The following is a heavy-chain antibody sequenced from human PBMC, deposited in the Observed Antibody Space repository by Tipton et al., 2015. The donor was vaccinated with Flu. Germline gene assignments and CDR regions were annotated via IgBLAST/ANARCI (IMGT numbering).Heavy chain of an antibody. V-gene: IGHV4-4*07. D-gene: IGHD6-6*01. Sequence: GLVKPSETLSLTCTVSGGSISSYYWSWIRQPAGKGLEWIGRIYTSGSTNYNPSLKSRVTMSVDTSKNQFSLKLSSVTAADTAVYYCARSAARQGDDNYYYYMDVWGKGTTVTVSS. CDR2: IYTSGST. J-gene: IGHJ6*03. CDR3: ARSAARQGDDNYYYYMDV. CDR1: GGSISSYY.